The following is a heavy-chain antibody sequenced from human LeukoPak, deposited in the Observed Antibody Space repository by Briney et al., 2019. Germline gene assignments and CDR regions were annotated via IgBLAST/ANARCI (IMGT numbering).Heavy chain of an antibody. V-gene: IGHV3-30*18. CDR1: GFTFSSYG. Sequence: GGSLRLSCAASGFTFSSYGMHWVRQAPGKGLEWVAVISYDGSNKYYADSVKGRSTISRDNSKNTLYLQMNSLRAEDTAVYYCAKDGPYSSGWYVAYWGQGTLVTVSS. J-gene: IGHJ4*02. CDR2: ISYDGSNK. D-gene: IGHD6-19*01. CDR3: AKDGPYSSGWYVAY.